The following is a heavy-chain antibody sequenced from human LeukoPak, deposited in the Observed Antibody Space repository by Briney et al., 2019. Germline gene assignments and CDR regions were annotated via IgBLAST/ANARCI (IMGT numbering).Heavy chain of an antibody. D-gene: IGHD3-3*01. CDR3: ARVDGFWYYFDY. CDR1: GGSISSYY. Sequence: SETLSLTCTVSGGSISSYYWSWIRQPPGKGLEWIGYIYYSGSTNYNPSLKSRVTISVDTSKNKFSLKLSSVTAAGTAVYYCARVDGFWYYFDYWGQGTLVTVSS. V-gene: IGHV4-59*01. CDR2: IYYSGST. J-gene: IGHJ4*02.